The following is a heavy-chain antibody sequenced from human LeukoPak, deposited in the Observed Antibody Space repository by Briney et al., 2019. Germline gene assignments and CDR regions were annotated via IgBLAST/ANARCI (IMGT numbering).Heavy chain of an antibody. CDR3: ARHLPTYYDILTGAGTSDAFDI. CDR2: IYYSGST. D-gene: IGHD3-9*01. J-gene: IGHJ3*02. V-gene: IGHV4-59*08. CDR1: GGSISGYY. Sequence: PSETLSLTCTVSGGSISGYYWSWIRQPPGKGLEWIGYIYYSGSTNYNPSLKSRVTISVDTSKNQFSLKLSSVTAADTAVYYCARHLPTYYDILTGAGTSDAFDIWGQGTMVTVSS.